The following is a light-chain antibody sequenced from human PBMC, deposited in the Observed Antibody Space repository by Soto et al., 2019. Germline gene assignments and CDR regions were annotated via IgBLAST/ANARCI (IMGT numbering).Light chain of an antibody. CDR2: GNI. Sequence: QAVVTQPPSVSGAPGQRVTISCTGSSSNIGAGYVVHWYQQVPGTAPKLLIYGNINRPSGVPDRFSGSESGTSASLAITGLQAEDEGDYYCQSYDSSHVVFGGGTKLTVL. CDR1: SSNIGAGYV. CDR3: QSYDSSHVV. J-gene: IGLJ2*01. V-gene: IGLV1-40*01.